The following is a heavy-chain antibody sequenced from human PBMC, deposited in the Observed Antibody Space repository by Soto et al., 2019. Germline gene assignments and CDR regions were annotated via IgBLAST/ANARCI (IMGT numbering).Heavy chain of an antibody. CDR3: ARESSGPVAIDI. V-gene: IGHV3-30*04. CDR1: GVICNNCA. J-gene: IGHJ3*02. CDR2: MSYDGKNK. D-gene: IGHD3-22*01. Sequence: GGSLRLSCAASGVICNNCAMHWVLQAPGKGLEWVAAMSYDGKNKYYADSVKGRFTISRDNSKNTLYLQMNSLRAEYTAVYYCARESSGPVAIDIWGQGTTVTVSS.